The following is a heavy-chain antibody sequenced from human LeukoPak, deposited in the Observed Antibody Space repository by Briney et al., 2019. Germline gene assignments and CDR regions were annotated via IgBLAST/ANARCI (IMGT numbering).Heavy chain of an antibody. J-gene: IGHJ4*02. CDR2: FDPEDGET. Sequence: ASVKVSCKVSGYTLTELSMHWVRQAPGKGLEWMGGFDPEDGETIYAQKFQGRVTMTEDTSTDTAYMELSSLRFEDTAVYYCAATTGYSNYGYYFDYWGQGTLVTVSS. V-gene: IGHV1-24*01. CDR3: AATTGYSNYGYYFDY. D-gene: IGHD4-4*01. CDR1: GYTLTELS.